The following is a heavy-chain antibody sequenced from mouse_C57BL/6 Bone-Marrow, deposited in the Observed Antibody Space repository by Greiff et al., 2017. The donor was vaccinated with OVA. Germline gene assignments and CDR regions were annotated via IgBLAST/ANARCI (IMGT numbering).Heavy chain of an antibody. CDR1: GYTFTSYW. Sequence: VQLQQPGAELVMPGASVKLSCKASGYTFTSYWMPWVKQRPGQGLEWIGEIDPSDSYNKYNHKFKGKSTLTVDKSSISAYMQLISLTSVDSSVYYCARSVYYGPFHFDYWGQGTPLTVSS. D-gene: IGHD1-1*01. CDR2: IDPSDSYN. CDR3: ARSVYYGPFHFDY. J-gene: IGHJ2*01. V-gene: IGHV1-69*01.